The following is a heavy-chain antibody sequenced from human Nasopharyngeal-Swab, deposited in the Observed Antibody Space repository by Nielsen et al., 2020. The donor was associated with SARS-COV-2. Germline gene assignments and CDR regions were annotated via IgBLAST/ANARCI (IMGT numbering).Heavy chain of an antibody. J-gene: IGHJ4*02. CDR3: ARDPRGPDY. V-gene: IGHV1-18*01. CDR2: ISAYNGRT. Sequence: ASVKVSSKASGYTFTSYGISWVRQAPGQGLEWMGWISAYNGRTYYAQKFQGRVTMTTDTSTSTAYMDLRSLRSDDTDVYYCARDPRGPDYWGQGTLVTVSS. D-gene: IGHD6-25*01. CDR1: GYTFTSYG.